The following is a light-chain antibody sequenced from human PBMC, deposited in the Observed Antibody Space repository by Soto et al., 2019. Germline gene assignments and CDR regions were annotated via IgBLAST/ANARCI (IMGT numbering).Light chain of an antibody. Sequence: EIVMTQSASTLSVSPGERATLSCRAGQSVSINLAWYQQKPGQAPRLLIYGASTRATGIPARFSGSGSGTEFTLTISSLQSEDFAVYYCHQYYNWPPYTFGQGTKVDIK. J-gene: IGKJ1*01. CDR3: HQYYNWPPYT. CDR1: QSVSIN. CDR2: GAS. V-gene: IGKV3-15*01.